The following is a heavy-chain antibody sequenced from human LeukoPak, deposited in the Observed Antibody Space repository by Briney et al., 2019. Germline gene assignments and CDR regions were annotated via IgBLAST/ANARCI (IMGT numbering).Heavy chain of an antibody. V-gene: IGHV3-30*02. CDR1: GFNFNNYD. CDR3: ARDGEVGVGRWFDP. J-gene: IGHJ5*02. CDR2: IRYDGSNK. D-gene: IGHD1-26*01. Sequence: GGSLRLSCAASGFNFNNYDMHWVRQAPGKGLEWVAFIRYDGSNKYYADSVKGRFTFSRDNAKNSLSLQMNSLRAEDTAVYYCARDGEVGVGRWFDPWGQGTLVTVSS.